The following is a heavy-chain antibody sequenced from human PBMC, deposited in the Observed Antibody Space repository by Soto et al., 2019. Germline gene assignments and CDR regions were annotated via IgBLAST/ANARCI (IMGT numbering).Heavy chain of an antibody. Sequence: DTLSLTRTVSGGSVTKSSYYSCGIRHWPWNGLERIGSVYYRGRSYSKPSVKSRVTISVDTSKNQCSLHLNAVTHSLTAVYICVSQRSTVMTLAYFDYWGPGALVAVSS. J-gene: IGHJ4*02. CDR1: GGSVTKSSYY. CDR2: VYYRGRS. V-gene: IGHV4-39*01. CDR3: VSQRSTVMTLAYFDY. D-gene: IGHD2-8*01.